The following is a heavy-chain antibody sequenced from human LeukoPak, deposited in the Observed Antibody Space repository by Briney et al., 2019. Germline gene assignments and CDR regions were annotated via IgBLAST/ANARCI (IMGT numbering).Heavy chain of an antibody. Sequence: SETLSLTCTVSGGSISSYYWSWIRQPPGKGLEWIGHIYYSGSTNYNPSLKSRVTISVDTSKNQFSLKLSSVTAADTAVYYCARSGYSSSWYWEYNWFDPWGQGTLVTVSS. CDR2: IYYSGST. D-gene: IGHD6-13*01. CDR1: GGSISSYY. J-gene: IGHJ5*02. V-gene: IGHV4-59*01. CDR3: ARSGYSSSWYWEYNWFDP.